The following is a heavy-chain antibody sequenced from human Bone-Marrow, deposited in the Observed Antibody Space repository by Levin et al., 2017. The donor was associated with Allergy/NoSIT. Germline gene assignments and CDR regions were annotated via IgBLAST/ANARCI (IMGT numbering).Heavy chain of an antibody. CDR1: GGSISSYY. CDR2: IYYSGST. CDR3: ARASKRGGYTLPTYYDFWSGYYISREVDAFDI. Sequence: PSETLSLTCTVSGGSISSYYWSWIRQPPGKGLEWIGYIYYSGSTNYNPSLKSRVTISVDTSKNQFSLKLSSVTAADTAVYYCARASKRGGYTLPTYYDFWSGYYISREVDAFDIWGQGTMVTVSS. J-gene: IGHJ3*02. D-gene: IGHD3-3*01. V-gene: IGHV4-59*01.